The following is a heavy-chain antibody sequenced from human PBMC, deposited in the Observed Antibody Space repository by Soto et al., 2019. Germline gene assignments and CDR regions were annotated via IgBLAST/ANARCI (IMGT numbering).Heavy chain of an antibody. D-gene: IGHD4-17*01. J-gene: IGHJ4*02. V-gene: IGHV1-18*01. CDR1: GYTFTSYG. CDR2: ISAHNGNT. Sequence: QVHLVQSGAEVKKPGASVKVSCKVSGYTFTSYGITWVRQAPGQGLEWMGWISAHNGNTDYAQKLQGRVIVTRDTATSTAYMELRSLISDDTAVYYCARGTYGDYWGQGALVTVSS. CDR3: ARGTYGDY.